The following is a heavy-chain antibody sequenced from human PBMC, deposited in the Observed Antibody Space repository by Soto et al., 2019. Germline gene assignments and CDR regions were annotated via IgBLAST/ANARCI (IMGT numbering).Heavy chain of an antibody. CDR2: IYPGDSDT. D-gene: IGHD5-12*01. V-gene: IGHV5-51*01. J-gene: IGHJ6*02. CDR1: GYSFTSYW. CDR3: ARNVEMATIEHYYYGMDV. Sequence: GESLKISCKGSGYSFTSYWIGWVRQMPGKGLEWMGIIYPGDSDTRYSPSLQGQVTISADKSISTAYLQWSSLKASDTAMYYCARNVEMATIEHYYYGMDVWGHGTTLTVSS.